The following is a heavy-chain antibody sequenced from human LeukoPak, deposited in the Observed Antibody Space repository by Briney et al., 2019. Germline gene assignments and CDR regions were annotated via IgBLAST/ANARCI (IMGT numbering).Heavy chain of an antibody. D-gene: IGHD2-21*02. CDR3: ARGKMTAFLIWFDP. V-gene: IGHV3-23*01. J-gene: IGHJ5*02. CDR1: GFTISTYA. Sequence: GGSLRLSCAASGFTISTYAMSWVRQAPGKGLEWVSVIDGSGGGGSTYYADSVKGRFTISRDNSKNILCLQMNSLRAEDTAVYYCARGKMTAFLIWFDPWGQGTLVTVSS. CDR2: IDGSGGGGST.